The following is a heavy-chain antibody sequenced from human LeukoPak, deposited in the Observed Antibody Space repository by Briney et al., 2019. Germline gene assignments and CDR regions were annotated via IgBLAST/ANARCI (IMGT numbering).Heavy chain of an antibody. D-gene: IGHD1-1*01. J-gene: IGHJ5*02. CDR1: GLTFSSYW. CDR2: IKQDGSEK. V-gene: IGHV3-7*03. CDR3: ARGSWMFDP. Sequence: PGGSLRLSCAASGLTFSSYWMSWVRQAPGKGLEWVANIKQDGSEKYYVDSVKGRFTISRDNAKNSLYLQMNSLRAEDTAVYYCARGSWMFDPWGQGTLVTVSS.